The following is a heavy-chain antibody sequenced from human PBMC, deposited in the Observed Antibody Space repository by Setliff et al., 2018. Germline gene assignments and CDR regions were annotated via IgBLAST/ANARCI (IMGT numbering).Heavy chain of an antibody. CDR1: GDSISSGNW. J-gene: IGHJ6*02. D-gene: IGHD1-26*01. V-gene: IGHV4-4*02. CDR3: ARSSYSGSYLNV. CDR2: IYHSGST. Sequence: SETLSLTCAVSGDSISSGNWWNWVRQPPGKGLEWIGEIYHSGSTKYNPSLKSRVTISVDKSKNQFSLKLSSVTAADTAVYYCARSSYSGSYLNVWGQGTTVTVSS.